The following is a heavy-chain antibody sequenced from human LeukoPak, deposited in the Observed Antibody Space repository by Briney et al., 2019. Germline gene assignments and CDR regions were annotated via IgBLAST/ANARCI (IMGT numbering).Heavy chain of an antibody. J-gene: IGHJ4*02. Sequence: SETLSLTCAVYGGSFSGYYWSWIRQPSGKGLEWIGSIYYSGSTYYNPSLKSRVTISVDTSKNQFSLKLSSVTAADTAVYYCARIAVAGTLIDCWGQGTLVTVSS. CDR3: ARIAVAGTLIDC. D-gene: IGHD6-19*01. CDR2: IYYSGST. CDR1: GGSFSGYY. V-gene: IGHV4-34*01.